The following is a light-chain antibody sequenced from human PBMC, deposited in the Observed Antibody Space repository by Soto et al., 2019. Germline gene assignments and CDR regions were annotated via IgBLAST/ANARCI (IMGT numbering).Light chain of an antibody. Sequence: SYELTQPPSVSVAPGQTARITCGGNKFGSKNMNWYQQKPGQAPVLVVYDDDDRPAGIPERFSGSASGDKATLTISRVEAGDEADYYCQVWDNSADHQGVFGSGTKLTVL. CDR1: KFGSKN. V-gene: IGLV3-21*02. CDR3: QVWDNSADHQGV. J-gene: IGLJ1*01. CDR2: DDD.